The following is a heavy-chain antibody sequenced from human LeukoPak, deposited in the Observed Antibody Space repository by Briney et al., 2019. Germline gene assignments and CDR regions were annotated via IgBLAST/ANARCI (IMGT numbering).Heavy chain of an antibody. CDR3: ARARYYDFWSGYCPFDY. V-gene: IGHV1-69*05. CDR2: IIPIFGTA. D-gene: IGHD3-3*01. Sequence: SVKVSCKASGGTFSSYAISWVRQAPGQGLEWMGRIIPIFGTANYAQKFQGRVTITTDESTSTAYMELSSLRSEDTAVYYCARARYYDFWSGYCPFDYWGQGTLVTVSS. CDR1: GGTFSSYA. J-gene: IGHJ4*02.